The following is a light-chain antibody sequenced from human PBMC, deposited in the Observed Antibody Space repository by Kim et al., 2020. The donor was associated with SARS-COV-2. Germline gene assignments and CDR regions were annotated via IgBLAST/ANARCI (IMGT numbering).Light chain of an antibody. CDR3: AAWDDNLTGVG. Sequence: GRRVTISCSGRFSNVGRNTMNWYPQLPGTAPTLLIFGYKQRPSGVPDLFSGSPSGTSAPLAISVLQSEDAADYYCAAWDDNLTGVGFGGGTQLTVL. J-gene: IGLJ2*01. V-gene: IGLV1-44*01. CDR1: FSNVGRNT. CDR2: GYK.